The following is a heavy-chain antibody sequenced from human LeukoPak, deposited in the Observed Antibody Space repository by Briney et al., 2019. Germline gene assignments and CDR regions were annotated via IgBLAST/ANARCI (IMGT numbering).Heavy chain of an antibody. Sequence: GGSLRLSCAASGFSFRSFWMSWVRQAPGKGLEWVASIKEDGSDKYYVESVKGRFTISRENARNSLYLQMNSLRAEDTAVYYCARHRAYSSSSPFDYWGQGTLVTVSS. V-gene: IGHV3-7*02. CDR2: IKEDGSDK. CDR1: GFSFRSFW. D-gene: IGHD6-6*01. CDR3: ARHRAYSSSSPFDY. J-gene: IGHJ4*02.